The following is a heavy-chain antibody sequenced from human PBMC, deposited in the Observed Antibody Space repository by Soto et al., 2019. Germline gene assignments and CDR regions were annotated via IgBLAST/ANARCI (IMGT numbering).Heavy chain of an antibody. Sequence: EVQLVESGGGLVQPGESLRLSCAASGFQFSDHYVDWVRQAPGKGLEWVGRSRDKSRSYATEYAASVKGRFSISRDDSKNSLYLQMNSLKTEDTAMYYCSRGRYFDGSGHYPDYWGQGTLVTVSS. V-gene: IGHV3-72*01. CDR3: SRGRYFDGSGHYPDY. J-gene: IGHJ4*02. CDR1: GFQFSDHY. CDR2: SRDKSRSYAT. D-gene: IGHD3-22*01.